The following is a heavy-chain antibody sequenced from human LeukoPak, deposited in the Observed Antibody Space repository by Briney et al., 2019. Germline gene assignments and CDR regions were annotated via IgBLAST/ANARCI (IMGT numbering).Heavy chain of an antibody. CDR1: GGSISTYY. D-gene: IGHD4-17*01. V-gene: IGHV4-4*07. J-gene: IGHJ3*02. CDR3: AREGGDFAFGDYNGFDI. CDR2: IYSSGTT. Sequence: SETLSLTRTVSGGSISTYYWSWIRQPAGKVLEWIGRIYSSGTTNYNPSLQSRVTISLDTSKNQFSLRLSSVTAADTAIFYCAREGGDFAFGDYNGFDIWGPGTVVTVSS.